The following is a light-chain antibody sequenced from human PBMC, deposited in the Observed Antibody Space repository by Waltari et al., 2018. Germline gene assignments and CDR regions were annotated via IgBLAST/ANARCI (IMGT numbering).Light chain of an antibody. CDR2: KAS. V-gene: IGKV1-5*03. CDR1: PSLSNW. J-gene: IGKJ1*01. Sequence: DIQMTQSPSTLSASVGDRVTITCRASPSLSNWLAWYQQKPGKAPKVLFYKASTLESGLPSSFSGSGAGKEFTLTIRSLHPDDFATYYWQQYRNLWTFGQGTKVEIK. CDR3: QQYRNLWT.